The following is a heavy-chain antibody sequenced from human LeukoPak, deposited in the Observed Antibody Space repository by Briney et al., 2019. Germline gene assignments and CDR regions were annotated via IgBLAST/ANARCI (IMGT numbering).Heavy chain of an antibody. Sequence: ASVKVSCKASGYTFTGYYMHWVRQAPGQGLEWMGWINPNSGGTNYAQKFQGWVTMTRDTSISTAYMELSRLRSDDTAVYYCARSISYYVWGSYRQTYYFDYWGRGTLVTVSS. CDR1: GYTFTGYY. D-gene: IGHD3-16*02. V-gene: IGHV1-2*04. CDR2: INPNSGGT. CDR3: ARSISYYVWGSYRQTYYFDY. J-gene: IGHJ4*02.